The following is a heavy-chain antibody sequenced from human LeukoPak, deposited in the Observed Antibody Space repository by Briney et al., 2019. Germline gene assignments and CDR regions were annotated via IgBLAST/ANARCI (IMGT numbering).Heavy chain of an antibody. V-gene: IGHV1-69*13. CDR3: ARDMAIFGVVATSDAFDI. CDR2: IIPIFGTA. Sequence: SVKVSCKASGGTFSSYAISWVRQAPGQGLEWMGGIIPIFGTANYAQKFQGRVTITADESTSTAYMELSSLRSDDTAVYYCARDMAIFGVVATSDAFDIWGQGTMVTVSS. J-gene: IGHJ3*02. CDR1: GGTFSSYA. D-gene: IGHD3-3*01.